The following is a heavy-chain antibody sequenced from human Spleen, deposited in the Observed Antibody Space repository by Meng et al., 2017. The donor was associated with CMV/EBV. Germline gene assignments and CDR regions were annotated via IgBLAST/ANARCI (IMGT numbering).Heavy chain of an antibody. V-gene: IGHV3-53*01. CDR3: AREVGYVFDI. CDR1: GFTVSSNY. Sequence: GGSLRLSCTASGFTVSSNYLTWVRQAPGKGLEWVSVIHSGGSTYYADSVKGRFTISRDNSKNTLHLQMNSLRAEDTAVYYCAREVGYVFDIWGQGTMVTVSS. CDR2: IHSGGST. J-gene: IGHJ3*02.